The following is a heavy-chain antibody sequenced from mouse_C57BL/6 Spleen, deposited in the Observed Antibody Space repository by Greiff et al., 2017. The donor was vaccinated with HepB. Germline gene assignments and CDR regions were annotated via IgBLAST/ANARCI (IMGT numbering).Heavy chain of an antibody. D-gene: IGHD2-1*01. CDR3: ARSIYGNYGYFDV. CDR1: GFSLSTSGMG. V-gene: IGHV8-12*01. CDR2: IYWDDDK. J-gene: IGHJ1*03. Sequence: QVTLKESGPGILQSSQTLSLTCSFSGFSLSTSGMGVSWIRQPSGKGLEWLAHIYWDDDKRYNPSLKRRLTISKDTSRNQVFLKITSVDTADTATYYCARSIYGNYGYFDVWGTGTTVTVSS.